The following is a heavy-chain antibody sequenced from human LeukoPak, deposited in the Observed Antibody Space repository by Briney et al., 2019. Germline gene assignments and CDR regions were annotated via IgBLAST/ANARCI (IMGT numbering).Heavy chain of an antibody. CDR3: ARDLGYCTNGVCHTRFDY. V-gene: IGHV3-30-3*01. Sequence: GGSLRLSCAASGFTFTNYVMHWVRQAPGKGLEWVAVISYDGSNKYYADFVKGRFTISRDNSKNTLNLQMNSLRAEDTAVYSCARDLGYCTNGVCHTRFDYWGQGTLVAVSS. J-gene: IGHJ4*02. D-gene: IGHD2-8*01. CDR1: GFTFTNYV. CDR2: ISYDGSNK.